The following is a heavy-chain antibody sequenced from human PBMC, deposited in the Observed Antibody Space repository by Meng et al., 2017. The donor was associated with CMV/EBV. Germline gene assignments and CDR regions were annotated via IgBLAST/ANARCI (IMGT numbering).Heavy chain of an antibody. J-gene: IGHJ4*02. CDR3: AREGDNPFDY. V-gene: IGHV4-30-4*08. CDR1: GGSISSGDYC. D-gene: IGHD2-21*02. Sequence: VTLKGAGPGLSKPARTLPLTCTVLGGSISSGDYCWSWIRQPPGKGLEWIGYIYYSGSTYYNPSLKSRVTISVDTSKNQFSLKLSSVTAADTAVYYCAREGDNPFDYWGQGTLVTVSS. CDR2: IYYSGST.